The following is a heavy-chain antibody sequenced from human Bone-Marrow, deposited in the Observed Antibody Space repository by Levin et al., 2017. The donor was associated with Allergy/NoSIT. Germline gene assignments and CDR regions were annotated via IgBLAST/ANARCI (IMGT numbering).Heavy chain of an antibody. CDR3: ASRGDWSNYYMID. Sequence: ETLSLTCAASGFTFSNYWMHWVRQAPGKGLVWVSRINSDGSSTSYADSVRGRFTISRDNAKNTLYLQMNSLRAEDTAVYYCASRGDWSNYYMIDWGQGTLVTVSS. D-gene: IGHD3-3*01. J-gene: IGHJ4*02. CDR2: INSDGSST. CDR1: GFTFSNYW. V-gene: IGHV3-74*01.